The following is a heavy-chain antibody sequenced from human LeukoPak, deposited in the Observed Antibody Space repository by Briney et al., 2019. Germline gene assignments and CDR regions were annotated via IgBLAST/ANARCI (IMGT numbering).Heavy chain of an antibody. CDR3: ARGVSRAFDY. D-gene: IGHD6-13*01. J-gene: IGHJ4*02. Sequence: PGGSLRLSCAASGFTFRSYWMSWVRQAPGKGLEWVANIKQDGGENYYVDSVKGRFTISRDNAKNSLHLQMNSLRAEDTAVYYCARGVSRAFDYWGQGTLVTVSS. CDR2: IKQDGGEN. V-gene: IGHV3-7*02. CDR1: GFTFRSYW.